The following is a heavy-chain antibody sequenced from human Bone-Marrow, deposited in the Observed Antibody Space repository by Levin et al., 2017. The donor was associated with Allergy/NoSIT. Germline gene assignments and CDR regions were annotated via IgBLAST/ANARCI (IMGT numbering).Heavy chain of an antibody. J-gene: IGHJ2*01. CDR3: ARLRRTNYWYFDL. CDR2: IYYSGTT. D-gene: IGHD2-8*01. V-gene: IGHV4-39*02. Sequence: SQTLLLTCTVSGGSMSSSSYFWAWVRQPPGKGLEWIGMIYYSGTTYYNPSLKSRVTLSVDTSKNHFSLQLTSVTAADTAMYFCARLRRTNYWYFDLWGRGTLVTVSS. CDR1: GGSMSSSSYF.